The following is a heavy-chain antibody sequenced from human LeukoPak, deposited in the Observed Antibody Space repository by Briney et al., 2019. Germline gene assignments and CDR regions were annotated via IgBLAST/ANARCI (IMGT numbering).Heavy chain of an antibody. Sequence: SETLSLTCTVSGASISSYYWSWIRQPPGKGLVWIGYIYYSGSTNYNPSLKSRVTISVDTSKNQFSLKLSSVTAADTAVYYCARLIIAAAGNSYYFDYWGQGTLVTVSS. CDR2: IYYSGST. CDR1: GASISSYY. CDR3: ARLIIAAAGNSYYFDY. D-gene: IGHD6-13*01. J-gene: IGHJ4*02. V-gene: IGHV4-59*08.